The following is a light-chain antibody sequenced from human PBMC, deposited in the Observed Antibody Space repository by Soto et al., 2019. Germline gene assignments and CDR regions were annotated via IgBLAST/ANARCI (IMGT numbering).Light chain of an antibody. J-gene: IGKJ1*01. CDR1: QGIRDA. CDR2: AAS. Sequence: DIQMTQSPSSLSASVGDRVTITCRASQGIRDALGWYQQKPGKAPKRLIYAASSLQSGVPSRFSGSGSGTEFTLTISSLQPREFATYYWLQHNSYPHTFGQGTKVEIK. CDR3: LQHNSYPHT. V-gene: IGKV1-17*01.